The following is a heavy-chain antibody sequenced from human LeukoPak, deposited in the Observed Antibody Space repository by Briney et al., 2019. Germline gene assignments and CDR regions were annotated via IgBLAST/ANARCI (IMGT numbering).Heavy chain of an antibody. V-gene: IGHV3-48*01. CDR1: GFTFSSYT. D-gene: IGHD3-22*01. Sequence: AGGSLRLSCAASGFTFSSYTMNWVRQAPGKGLEWVSYISSSSSTIYYTDSVKGRFTISRDNAKNSLYLQMNSLRAEDTAVYYCAREYYYDSRIPLDYWGQGTLVTVSS. J-gene: IGHJ4*02. CDR2: ISSSSSTI. CDR3: AREYYYDSRIPLDY.